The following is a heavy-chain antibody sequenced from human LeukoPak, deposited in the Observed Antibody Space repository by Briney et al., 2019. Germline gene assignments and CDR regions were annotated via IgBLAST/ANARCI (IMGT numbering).Heavy chain of an antibody. Sequence: GASVKVSCKASGYTFTSYAMNWVRQAPGQGLEWMGWINTNTGNPTYAQGFTGRFVFSLDTSVSTAYLQISSLKAEDTAVYYCARLDYDILTNGMDVWGQGTTVTVSS. CDR1: GYTFTSYA. D-gene: IGHD3-9*01. J-gene: IGHJ6*02. V-gene: IGHV7-4-1*02. CDR2: INTNTGNP. CDR3: ARLDYDILTNGMDV.